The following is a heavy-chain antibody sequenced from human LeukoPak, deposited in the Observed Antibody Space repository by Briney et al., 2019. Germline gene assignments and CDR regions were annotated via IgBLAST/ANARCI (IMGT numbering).Heavy chain of an antibody. CDR1: RFTFSSYG. J-gene: IGHJ4*02. V-gene: IGHV3-30*02. CDR2: IRYDGSNK. CDR3: AKDFPYGGSIHY. Sequence: PGGSLRLSCAASRFTFSSYGMHWVRQAPGKGLEWVAFIRYDGSNKYYADSVKGRFTISRDNSKNTLYLQMNRPRAEDTAVYYCAKDFPYGGSIHYWGQGTLVTVSS. D-gene: IGHD5-12*01.